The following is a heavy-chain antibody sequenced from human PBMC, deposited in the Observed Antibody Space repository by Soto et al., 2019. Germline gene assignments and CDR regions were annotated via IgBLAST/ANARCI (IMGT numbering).Heavy chain of an antibody. J-gene: IGHJ6*02. CDR1: GDSVSSNSAA. CDR3: AREVTIFGGPYYYYGMDV. Sequence: SQTLSLTCAISGDSVSSNSAAWNSIRQSPSRGLEWLGRTYYRSKWYNDYAVSVKSRITINPDTSKNQFSLQLNSVTPEDTAVYYCAREVTIFGGPYYYYGMDVWGQGTTVTVSS. D-gene: IGHD3-3*01. V-gene: IGHV6-1*01. CDR2: TYYRSKWYN.